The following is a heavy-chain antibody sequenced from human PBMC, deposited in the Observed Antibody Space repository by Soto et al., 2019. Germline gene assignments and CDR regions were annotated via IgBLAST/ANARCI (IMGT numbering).Heavy chain of an antibody. CDR3: ARGDEMTAVSSFEY. CDR1: GGAFGRYS. D-gene: IGHD4-17*01. V-gene: IGHV1-69*01. Sequence: QVQLEQSGPEVKRPGTSVKVSCKASGGAFGRYSVSWVRQAPGQGLEWIGGVIPVFNTSNYSLKFQGRVAIFADLSTITVFMELRSLRSEDTALYSCARGDEMTAVSSFEYWGQRTLVTVSS. J-gene: IGHJ4*02. CDR2: VIPVFNTS.